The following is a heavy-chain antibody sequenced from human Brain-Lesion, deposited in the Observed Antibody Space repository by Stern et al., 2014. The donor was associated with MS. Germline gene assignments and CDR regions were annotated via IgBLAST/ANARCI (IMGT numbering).Heavy chain of an antibody. D-gene: IGHD1-26*01. Sequence: VQLVQSGPGLVKPSETLSLTCTVSGGSISSSTYYWAWIRQPPGKGLEWTGNIYYSGFTYYNPSLKSRVTISVDMSKNQFSLKLSSVTAADTAIYYCARHDSVPRPSQLYSARDRGPGYFDYWGQGTLVTVSS. J-gene: IGHJ4*02. CDR1: GGSISSSTYY. V-gene: IGHV4-39*01. CDR3: ARHDSVPRPSQLYSARDRGPGYFDY. CDR2: IYYSGFT.